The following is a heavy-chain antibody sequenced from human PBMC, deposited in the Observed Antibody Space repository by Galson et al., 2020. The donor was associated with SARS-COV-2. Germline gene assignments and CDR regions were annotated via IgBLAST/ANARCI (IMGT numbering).Heavy chain of an antibody. V-gene: IGHV5-51*01. CDR1: GYSFTSYW. J-gene: IGHJ4*02. D-gene: IGHD2-8*01. CDR3: ARGKDSVLDFVLMVYASYFDY. Sequence: QLGESLKISCKGSGYSFTSYWIGWVRQMPGKGLEWMGIIYPGDSDTRYSTSFQGQVTISADKSISTAYLQWSSLKASDTAMYYCARGKDSVLDFVLMVYASYFDYWGQGTLVIVSS. CDR2: IYPGDSDT.